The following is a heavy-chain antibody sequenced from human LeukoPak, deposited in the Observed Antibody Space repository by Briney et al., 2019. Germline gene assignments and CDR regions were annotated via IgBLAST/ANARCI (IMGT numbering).Heavy chain of an antibody. CDR3: TRDTTLSPYSRNYQKTTGDN. D-gene: IGHD1-26*01. Sequence: GASVRVSCKASGYTSTSYGITWVRQAPGQGLEWMGWISAYSGNTNYAQKFQGRVTMTTDTSTNTAYMELRSLRSDDTAVYYCTRDTTLSPYSRNYQKTTGDNWGQGTLVTVSS. CDR1: GYTSTSYG. J-gene: IGHJ4*02. V-gene: IGHV1-18*01. CDR2: ISAYSGNT.